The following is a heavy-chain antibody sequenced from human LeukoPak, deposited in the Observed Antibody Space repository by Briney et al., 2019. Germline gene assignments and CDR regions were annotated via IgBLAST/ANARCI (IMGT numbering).Heavy chain of an antibody. V-gene: IGHV3-9*03. CDR2: ISWNSGSI. D-gene: IGHD3-10*01. CDR3: VKGRSAYYGSGSDY. J-gene: IGHJ4*02. Sequence: GGSLRLSCAASGFTFDDYAMHWVRQAPGKGLEWVSGISWNSGSIGYADSVKGRFTISRDNAKNSLYLQMNSLRAEDMALYYCVKGRSAYYGSGSDYWGQGTLVTVSS. CDR1: GFTFDDYA.